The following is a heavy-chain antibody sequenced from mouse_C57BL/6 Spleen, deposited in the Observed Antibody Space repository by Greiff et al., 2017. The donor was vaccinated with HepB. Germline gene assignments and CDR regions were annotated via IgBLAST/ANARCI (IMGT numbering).Heavy chain of an antibody. V-gene: IGHV3-6*01. Sequence: EVHLVESGPGLVKPSQSLSLTCSVTGYSITSGYYWNWIRQFPGNKLEWMGYISYDGSNNYNPSLKNRISITRDTSKNQFFLKLNSVTTEDTATYYCAREAGTEAYWGQGTLVTVSA. CDR2: ISYDGSN. CDR1: GYSITSGYY. J-gene: IGHJ3*01. D-gene: IGHD4-1*01. CDR3: AREAGTEAY.